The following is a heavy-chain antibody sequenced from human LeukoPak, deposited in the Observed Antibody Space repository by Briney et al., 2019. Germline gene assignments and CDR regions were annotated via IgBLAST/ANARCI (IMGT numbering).Heavy chain of an antibody. Sequence: PSETLSLTCAAYGGSFSGYYWSWIRQPPGKGLEWIGEINHSGGTNYNPSLKSRVTISVDTSKNQFSLKLSSVTAADTAVYYCASRGAVAGFDYWGQGTLVTVSS. CDR3: ASRGAVAGFDY. D-gene: IGHD6-19*01. J-gene: IGHJ4*02. CDR2: INHSGGT. V-gene: IGHV4-34*01. CDR1: GGSFSGYY.